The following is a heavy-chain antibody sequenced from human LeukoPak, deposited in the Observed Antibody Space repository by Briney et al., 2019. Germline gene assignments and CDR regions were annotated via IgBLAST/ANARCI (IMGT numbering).Heavy chain of an antibody. J-gene: IGHJ4*02. Sequence: GGSLRLSCAASGFTFSSYGMHWVRQAPGKGLEWVAFIRYDGSNIYSADSVKGRFTISRDNSKNTLYLQMNSLRTEDTAVYYCAKDMYSSSWLIDYWGQGTLVTVSS. CDR3: AKDMYSSSWLIDY. V-gene: IGHV3-30*02. CDR1: GFTFSSYG. D-gene: IGHD6-13*01. CDR2: IRYDGSNI.